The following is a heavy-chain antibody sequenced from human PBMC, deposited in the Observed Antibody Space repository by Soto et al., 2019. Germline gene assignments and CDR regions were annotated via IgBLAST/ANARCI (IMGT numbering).Heavy chain of an antibody. D-gene: IGHD3-16*01. CDR3: ARLIGGVTTYDY. J-gene: IGHJ4*02. CDR1: GFTFSSYY. V-gene: IGHV3-7*01. CDR2: TNQDGSER. Sequence: GGSLRLSCAASGFTFSSYYMSWVRQAPGKGLEWVATTNQDGSERYYVDSVKGRFTISRDNAQNLLSLQLNSLRGDDTAVYYCARLIGGVTTYDYWGQGTLVTVSS.